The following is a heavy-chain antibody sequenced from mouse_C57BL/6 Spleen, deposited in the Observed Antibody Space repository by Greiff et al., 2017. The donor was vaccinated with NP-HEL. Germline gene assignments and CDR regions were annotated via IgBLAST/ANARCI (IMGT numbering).Heavy chain of an antibody. V-gene: IGHV3-6*01. Sequence: EVKLVESGPGLVKPSQSLSLTCSVTGYSITSGYYWNWIRQFPGNKLEWMGYISYDGSNNYNPSLKNRISITRDTSKNQFFLKLNSVTTEDTATYYCARVGYCFDYWGQGTTLTVSS. CDR2: ISYDGSN. J-gene: IGHJ2*01. CDR1: GYSITSGYY. CDR3: ARVGYCFDY. D-gene: IGHD2-2*01.